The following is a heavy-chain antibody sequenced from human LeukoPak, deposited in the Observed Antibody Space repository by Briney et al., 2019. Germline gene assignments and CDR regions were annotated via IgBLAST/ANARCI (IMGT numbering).Heavy chain of an antibody. CDR1: GYTFTSYW. Sequence: GESLKISCKGSGYTFTSYWIGWVRQMPGKGLEWMGIFYPGDSDTRYSPSFQGQVTISADKSISTAYLQWSSLKASDTTMYYCARRPAYCGGDCCFADYWGQGTLVTASS. V-gene: IGHV5-51*01. D-gene: IGHD2-21*01. J-gene: IGHJ4*02. CDR3: ARRPAYCGGDCCFADY. CDR2: FYPGDSDT.